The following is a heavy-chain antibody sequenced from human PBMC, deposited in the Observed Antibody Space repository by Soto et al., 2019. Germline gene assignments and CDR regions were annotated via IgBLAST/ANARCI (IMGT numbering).Heavy chain of an antibody. V-gene: IGHV1-18*01. CDR2: ISAYNGNT. CDR1: GGTFSSYG. J-gene: IGHJ3*02. D-gene: IGHD3-10*01. CDR3: AREGALYGSADAFDI. Sequence: GASVKVSCKASGGTFSSYGISWVRQAPGQGLEWMGWISAYNGNTNYAQKLQGRVTMTTDTSTSTAYMELRSLRSDDTAVYYCAREGALYGSADAFDIWGQGTMVTVSS.